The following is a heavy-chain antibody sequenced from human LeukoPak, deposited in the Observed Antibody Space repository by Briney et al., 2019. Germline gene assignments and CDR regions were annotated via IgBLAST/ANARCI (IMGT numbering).Heavy chain of an antibody. D-gene: IGHD6-19*01. V-gene: IGHV4-31*03. J-gene: IGHJ4*02. Sequence: SQTLSLTCTVSGGSISSGGYYWSWIRQHPGKGLEWIGYIYYSGSTYYNPSLKSRVTISVDTSKNQFSLKLSSVTAADTAVYYCASIAVAGTDFDYWGQGTLVTVSS. CDR2: IYYSGST. CDR1: GGSISSGGYY. CDR3: ASIAVAGTDFDY.